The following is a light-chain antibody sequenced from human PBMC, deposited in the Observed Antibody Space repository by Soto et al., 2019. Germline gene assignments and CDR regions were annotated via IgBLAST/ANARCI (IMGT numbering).Light chain of an antibody. CDR2: LGS. Sequence: QSPLSLPVXXXXXASXSXXSXXSXLHRNGYNYLDWYLQKPGQSPQLLIYLGSNRASGVPDRFSGSGSGTDFTLKISRVEAEDVGIYYCMKALQTTLSFGGGTKVEIK. J-gene: IGKJ4*01. CDR3: MKALQTTLS. V-gene: IGKV2-28*01. CDR1: XSXLHRNGYNY.